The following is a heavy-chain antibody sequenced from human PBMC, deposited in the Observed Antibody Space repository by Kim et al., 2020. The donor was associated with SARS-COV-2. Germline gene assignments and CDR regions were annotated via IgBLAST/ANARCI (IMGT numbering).Heavy chain of an antibody. Sequence: SVKVSCKASGGTFSSYAISWVRQAPGQGLEWMGGIIPIFGTANYAQKFQGRVTITADESTSTAYMELSSLRSEDTAVYYCARGDVYCSGGSCPHDYWGQGTLVTVSS. CDR3: ARGDVYCSGGSCPHDY. D-gene: IGHD2-15*01. CDR1: GGTFSSYA. V-gene: IGHV1-69*13. J-gene: IGHJ4*02. CDR2: IIPIFGTA.